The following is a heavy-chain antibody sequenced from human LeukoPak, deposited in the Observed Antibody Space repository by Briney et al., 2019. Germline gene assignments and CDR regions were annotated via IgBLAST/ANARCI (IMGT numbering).Heavy chain of an antibody. D-gene: IGHD6-6*01. CDR2: ISPGDSDT. V-gene: IGHV5-51*01. CDR1: GYSFSDYW. CDR3: ARQKYSSASYYQYMDV. J-gene: IGHJ6*03. Sequence: GESIQSSCKGSGYSFSDYWIGWVRQMPGKGLEWMGIISPGDSDTRYSPSFQGQVTISADKSISTAYMQWSSLKASDTAIYYCARQKYSSASYYQYMDVCGEGTTVTVSS.